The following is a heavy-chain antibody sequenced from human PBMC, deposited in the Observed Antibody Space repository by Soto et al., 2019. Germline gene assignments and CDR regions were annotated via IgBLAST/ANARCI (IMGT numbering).Heavy chain of an antibody. CDR1: GGTFSSYA. V-gene: IGHV1-69*13. D-gene: IGHD5-18*01. CDR2: IIPIFGTA. CDR3: ARREGIQLWQKSYYYGMDV. Sequence: SVKVSCKASGGTFSSYAISWVRQAPGQGLEWMGGIIPIFGTANYAQKFQGRVTITADESTSTAYMELSSLRSEDTAVYYCARREGIQLWQKSYYYGMDVWGQGTTVTVSS. J-gene: IGHJ6*02.